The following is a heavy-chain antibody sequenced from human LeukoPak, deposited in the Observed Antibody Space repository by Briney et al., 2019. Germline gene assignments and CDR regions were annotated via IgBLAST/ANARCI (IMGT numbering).Heavy chain of an antibody. J-gene: IGHJ4*02. CDR1: GFMFSDYW. V-gene: IGHV3-7*01. D-gene: IGHD5-18*01. CDR2: IKDDGSDK. Sequence: GGSLRLSCEATGFMFSDYWMAWVRQAPGKGLEWLANIKDDGSDKNYVESMKGRFTISRDNAKNSVYLQMNSLRVEDTAVYYCARDAAYGYDRFDYWGQGTQVTVSS. CDR3: ARDAAYGYDRFDY.